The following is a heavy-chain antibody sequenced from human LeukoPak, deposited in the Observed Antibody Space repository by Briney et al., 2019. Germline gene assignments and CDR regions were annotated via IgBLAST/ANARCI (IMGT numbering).Heavy chain of an antibody. CDR3: ARSGGGFWFDP. CDR2: IRSSGSGGST. V-gene: IGHV3-23*01. CDR1: GFTFSNYA. J-gene: IGHJ5*02. D-gene: IGHD3-10*01. Sequence: GGSLRLSCAASGFTFSNYAMNWVRQAPGKGLEWVSVIRSSGSGGSTYYADSVKGRFTISRDNAKNSLYLHMNSLRADDMAVYYCARSGGGFWFDPWGQGTLVTVSS.